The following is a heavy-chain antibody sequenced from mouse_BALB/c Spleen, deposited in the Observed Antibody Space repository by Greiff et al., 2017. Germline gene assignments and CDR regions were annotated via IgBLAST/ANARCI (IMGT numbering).Heavy chain of an antibody. CDR3: ARELQRGMDY. CDR2: ISSGSSTI. J-gene: IGHJ4*01. D-gene: IGHD2-1*01. Sequence: EVMLVESGGGLVQPGGSRKLSCAASGFTFSSFGMHWVRQAPEKGLEWVAYISSGSSTIYYADTVKGRFTISRDNPKNTLFLRMTSLRSEDTAMYYCARELQRGMDYWGQGTSVTVSS. CDR1: GFTFSSFG. V-gene: IGHV5-17*02.